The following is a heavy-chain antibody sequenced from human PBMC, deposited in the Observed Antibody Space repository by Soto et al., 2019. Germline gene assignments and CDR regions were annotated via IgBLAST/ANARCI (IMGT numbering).Heavy chain of an antibody. CDR3: ARQKSITMIVVVITTTPNWYFDL. V-gene: IGHV4-39*01. D-gene: IGHD3-22*01. CDR1: GGSISSSSYY. Sequence: QLQLQESGPGLVKPSETLSLTCTVSGGSISSSSYYWGWIRQPPGKGLEWIGSIYYSGSTYYNPSLKSRVTISVDTSKNQFSLKLSSVTAADTAVYYCARQKSITMIVVVITTTPNWYFDLWGRGTLVTVSS. CDR2: IYYSGST. J-gene: IGHJ2*01.